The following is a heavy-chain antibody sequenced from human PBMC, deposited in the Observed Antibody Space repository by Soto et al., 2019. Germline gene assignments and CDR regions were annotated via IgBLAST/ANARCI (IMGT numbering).Heavy chain of an antibody. Sequence: PSETLSLTCTVSGGSISSYYWSWIRQPPGKGLEWIGYVHDSWGSHYNPSLKSRVAISLDTSKSQFSLKLTSVTATDTAVYYCVRLGFGPLHGLVDVWGQGTTVTVSS. J-gene: IGHJ6*02. D-gene: IGHD3-10*01. CDR1: GGSISSYY. CDR3: VRLGFGPLHGLVDV. V-gene: IGHV4-59*08. CDR2: VHDSWGS.